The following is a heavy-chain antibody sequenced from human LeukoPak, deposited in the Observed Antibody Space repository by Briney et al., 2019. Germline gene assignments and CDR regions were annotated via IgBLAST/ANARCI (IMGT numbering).Heavy chain of an antibody. CDR3: ARDPSLGKIQGLPFYGSGYSRALDY. Sequence: PGGSPRLSCAASGFTFSSSSMNWVRQAPGQGLHWVSSISTSSTYISYADSVKGRFTISRDNANNSLYLQMNSLRAEDTAVYYCARDPSLGKIQGLPFYGSGYSRALDYWGQGTLVTVSS. CDR2: ISTSSTYI. D-gene: IGHD3-10*01. CDR1: GFTFSSSS. J-gene: IGHJ4*02. V-gene: IGHV3-21*01.